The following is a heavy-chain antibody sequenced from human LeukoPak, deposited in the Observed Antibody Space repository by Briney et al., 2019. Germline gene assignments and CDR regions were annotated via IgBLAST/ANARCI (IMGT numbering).Heavy chain of an antibody. V-gene: IGHV3-21*04. J-gene: IGHJ1*01. CDR2: ISSSSSYI. Sequence: GGSLRLSCAASGFTFSSYSMNWVRQAPGKGLEWVSSISSSSSYIYYADSVKGRFTISRDNSKNTLYLQMNSLRAEDTAVYYCAKMYYYDSSGYNEYFQHWGQGTLVTVSS. CDR3: AKMYYYDSSGYNEYFQH. D-gene: IGHD3-22*01. CDR1: GFTFSSYS.